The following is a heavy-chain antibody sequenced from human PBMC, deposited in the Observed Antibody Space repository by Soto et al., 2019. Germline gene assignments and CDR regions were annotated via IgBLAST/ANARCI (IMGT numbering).Heavy chain of an antibody. D-gene: IGHD3-10*01. CDR2: IYASGSP. V-gene: IGHV4-59*01. CDR3: ARGVGSSPPQY. Sequence: AETLSLTCTISGGSFSVYYWSWIRQSTGQGLEWIGYIYASGSPYYNPSLRSRVTISADTSKNQISLKLTSPTAADTAVYYCARGVGSSPPQYWGRGTLVTVSS. CDR1: GGSFSVYY. J-gene: IGHJ4*02.